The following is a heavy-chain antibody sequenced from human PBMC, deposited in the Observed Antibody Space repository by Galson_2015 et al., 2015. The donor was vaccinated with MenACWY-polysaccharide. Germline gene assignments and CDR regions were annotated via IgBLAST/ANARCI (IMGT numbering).Heavy chain of an antibody. CDR3: ATVPSAILGLNDYYYYGLEV. CDR1: GFTFSRYV. J-gene: IGHJ6*02. CDR2: VSGSGGTT. V-gene: IGHV3-23*01. D-gene: IGHD2-2*02. Sequence: SLRLSCAASGFTFSRYVMTWVRQAPGKGLEWVSGVSGSGGTTDYADSVKGRFTISRDNSRSTVYLHMNSLRAEDTAVYYCATVPSAILGLNDYYYYGLEVWGQGTTVTVSS.